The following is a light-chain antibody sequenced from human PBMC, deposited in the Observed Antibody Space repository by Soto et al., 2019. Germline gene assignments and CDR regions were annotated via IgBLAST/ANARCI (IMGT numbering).Light chain of an antibody. J-gene: IGKJ4*01. Sequence: EIVLMQSPGTLSLSPGERATLSCRASQSVSSSYLAWYQQKPGQAPRLLIYGASSRATGIPDRFSGSGSGTDFTLTISRLEPEDFAVYYCQQYGSSPPGVSFGGGTKVDIK. CDR1: QSVSSSY. CDR3: QQYGSSPPGVS. V-gene: IGKV3-20*01. CDR2: GAS.